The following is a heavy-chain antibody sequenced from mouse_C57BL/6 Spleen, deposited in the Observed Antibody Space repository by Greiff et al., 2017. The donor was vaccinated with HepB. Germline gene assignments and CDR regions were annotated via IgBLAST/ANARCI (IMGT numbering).Heavy chain of an antibody. J-gene: IGHJ4*01. CDR2: INPGSGGT. V-gene: IGHV1-54*01. CDR1: GYAFPNYL. CDR3: SRVGKYAMDY. D-gene: IGHD2-14*01. Sequence: VQLQESGAELVRPGTSVKVSCKASGYAFPNYLIEGVKQRPGQGLEWIGVINPGSGGTNYNEKFKGKATLTADKSSSTAYMQLSSLTSEDSAVYFCSRVGKYAMDYWGQGTSVTVSS.